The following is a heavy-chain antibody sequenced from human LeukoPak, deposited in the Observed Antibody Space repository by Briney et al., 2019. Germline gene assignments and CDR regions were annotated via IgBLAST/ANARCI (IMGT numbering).Heavy chain of an antibody. CDR3: ARDTPRITIFGVVIYGMDV. V-gene: IGHV3-33*08. CDR2: IWYDGSNK. CDR1: GFIFSSYA. Sequence: PGGSLRLSCAASGFIFSSYAMHWVRQAPGKGLEWVAVIWYDGSNKYYADSVKGRFTISRDNSKNTLYLQMNSLRAEDTAVYYCARDTPRITIFGVVIYGMDVWGQGTTVTVSS. J-gene: IGHJ6*02. D-gene: IGHD3-3*01.